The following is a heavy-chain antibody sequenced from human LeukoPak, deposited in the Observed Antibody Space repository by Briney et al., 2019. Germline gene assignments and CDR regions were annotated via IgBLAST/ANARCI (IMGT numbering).Heavy chain of an antibody. Sequence: ASVKVSCKASGGSFSNHAVSCVRQATGQGLEWKGWISAYNGNTNYAQKLQGRVTMTTDTSTSTAYMELRSLRSDDTAVYYCARLDNWNYGMDVWGKGTTVTVSS. CDR2: ISAYNGNT. D-gene: IGHD1-20*01. CDR3: ARLDNWNYGMDV. V-gene: IGHV1-18*01. CDR1: GGSFSNHA. J-gene: IGHJ6*04.